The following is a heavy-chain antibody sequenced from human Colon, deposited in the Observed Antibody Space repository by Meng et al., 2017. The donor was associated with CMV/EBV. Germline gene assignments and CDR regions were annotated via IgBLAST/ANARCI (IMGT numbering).Heavy chain of an antibody. V-gene: IGHV3-21*01. CDR2: ISSSSSYI. CDR3: ARDYCSSTSCYGPNWFDP. CDR1: TFSSYS. Sequence: TFSSYSRNWVRQAPGKGLEWVSSISSSSSYIYYADSVKGRFTISRDNAKNSLYLQMNSLRAEDTAVYYCARDYCSSTSCYGPNWFDPWGQGTLVTVSS. J-gene: IGHJ5*02. D-gene: IGHD2-2*01.